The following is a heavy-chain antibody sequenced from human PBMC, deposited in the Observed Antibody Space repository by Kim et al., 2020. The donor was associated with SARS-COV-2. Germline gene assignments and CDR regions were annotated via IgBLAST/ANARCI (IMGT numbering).Heavy chain of an antibody. CDR3: AHRSGGLDFDY. D-gene: IGHD3-16*01. J-gene: IGHJ4*02. V-gene: IGHV4-34*01. Sequence: STNYNPSLKSRVTISVDTSKKQFSLELSSVTAADTAVYYCAHRSGGLDFDYWGQGTLVTVSS. CDR2: ST.